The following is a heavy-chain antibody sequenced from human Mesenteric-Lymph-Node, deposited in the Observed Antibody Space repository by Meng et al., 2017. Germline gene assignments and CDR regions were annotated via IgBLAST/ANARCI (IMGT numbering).Heavy chain of an antibody. V-gene: IGHV3-30*04. CDR3: ARAVYYDILTGYYFDY. D-gene: IGHD3-9*01. CDR1: GFTFSSYA. CDR2: ISYDGSNK. J-gene: IGHJ4*02. Sequence: LSLTCAASGFTFSSYAMHWVRQAPGKGLEWVAVISYDGSNKYYADSVKGRFTISRDNSKNTPYLQMNSLRAEDTAVYYCARAVYYDILTGYYFDYWGQGTLVTVSS.